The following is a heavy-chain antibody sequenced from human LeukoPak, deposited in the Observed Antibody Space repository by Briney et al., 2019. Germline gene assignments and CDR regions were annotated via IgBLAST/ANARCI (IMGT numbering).Heavy chain of an antibody. CDR3: AKDQSYYSWFDP. D-gene: IGHD3-10*01. CDR1: GFTFSSYA. V-gene: IGHV3-23*01. CDR2: IDANGAGT. J-gene: IGHJ5*02. Sequence: GGSLRLSCAASGFTFSSYAMTWVRQAPGEGLEWVSSIDANGAGTFYADSVKGRFSISRDNAKNTLGLQMHSLTAEDTAVYYCAKDQSYYSWFDPWGQGTLVTVSS.